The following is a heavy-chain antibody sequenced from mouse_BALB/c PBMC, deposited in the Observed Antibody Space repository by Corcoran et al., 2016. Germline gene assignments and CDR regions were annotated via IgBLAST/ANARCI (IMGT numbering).Heavy chain of an antibody. J-gene: IGHJ4*01. V-gene: IGHV1S136*01. CDR2: INPYNDGT. CDR3: ARLYPGIAMDY. Sequence: EVQLQQSGPELVKPGASVKMSCKASGYTFTSYVMHWVKQKPGQGLEWIGYINPYNDGTKYNEKFKGKATLTSDKSSSTAYMELSNRTSEDSAVYYCARLYPGIAMDYWGQGTSVTVSS. CDR1: GYTFTSYV.